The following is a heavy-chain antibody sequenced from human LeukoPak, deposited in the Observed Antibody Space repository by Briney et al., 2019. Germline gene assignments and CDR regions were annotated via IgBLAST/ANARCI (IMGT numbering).Heavy chain of an antibody. CDR1: GFTFSSYW. J-gene: IGHJ4*02. V-gene: IGHV3-74*01. CDR2: IYSDGTST. Sequence: GGSLRPSCAASGFTFSSYWMHWVRQAPGKGLVWVSRIYSDGTSTSYADSVKGRFAISRDNAKNTLYLQMNSLRAEDTAVYYCARDGSLPDYWGQGTLVTVSS. CDR3: ARDGSLPDY.